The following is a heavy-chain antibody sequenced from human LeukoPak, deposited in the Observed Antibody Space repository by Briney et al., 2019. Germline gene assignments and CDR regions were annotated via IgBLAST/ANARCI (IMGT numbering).Heavy chain of an antibody. CDR1: GGSFSGYY. D-gene: IGHD2-15*01. CDR2: INHSGST. CDR3: ARDTRGTEYCSGGRCSNY. J-gene: IGHJ4*02. Sequence: SETLSLTCAVYGGSFSGYYWSWIRQPPGKGLEWIGEINHSGSTNYNPSLKSRVTISVDTSKTQFSLKLSSVTAADTAVYYCARDTRGTEYCSGGRCSNYWGQGTLVTVSS. V-gene: IGHV4-34*01.